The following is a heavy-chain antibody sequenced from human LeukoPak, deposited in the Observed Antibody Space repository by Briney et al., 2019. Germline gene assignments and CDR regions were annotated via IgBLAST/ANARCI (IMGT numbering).Heavy chain of an antibody. Sequence: PGGSLRLSCAASGFTFSSYEMNWVRRAPGKGLGWVSYISSSGSTIYYADSVKGRFTISRDNAKNSLYLQMNSLRAEDTAVYYCARLGRVGATLDYWGQGTLVTVSS. J-gene: IGHJ4*02. CDR3: ARLGRVGATLDY. CDR1: GFTFSSYE. CDR2: ISSSGSTI. D-gene: IGHD1-26*01. V-gene: IGHV3-48*03.